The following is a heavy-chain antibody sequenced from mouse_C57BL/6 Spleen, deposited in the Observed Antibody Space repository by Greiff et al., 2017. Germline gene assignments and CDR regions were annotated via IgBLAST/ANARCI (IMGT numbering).Heavy chain of an antibody. CDR2: IWSGGST. J-gene: IGHJ2*01. CDR3: AKTGNDYDDYFDY. CDR1: GFSLTSYG. V-gene: IGHV2-4*01. D-gene: IGHD2-4*01. Sequence: VHLVESGPGLVQPSQSLSITCTVSGFSLTSYGVHWVRQPPGKGLEWLGVIWSGGSTDYNAAFISRLSISKDNSKSQVFFKMNSLQADDTAIYYCAKTGNDYDDYFDYWGQGTTLTVSS.